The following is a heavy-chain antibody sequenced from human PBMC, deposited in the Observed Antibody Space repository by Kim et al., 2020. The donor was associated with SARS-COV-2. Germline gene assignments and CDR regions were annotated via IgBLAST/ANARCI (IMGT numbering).Heavy chain of an antibody. J-gene: IGHJ3*02. CDR3: ARARTPMIVVVINAFDI. CDR1: GGSISSGGYY. V-gene: IGHV4-31*03. CDR2: FYYSGPT. D-gene: IGHD3-22*01. Sequence: SETLSLTCTVSGGSISSGGYYWSWIRQHPGNCLDLIFYFYYSGPTYYNPSLKSRVTISVDTSQNQFYLKLSSVTAAETAVYYCARARTPMIVVVINAFDIWGKGTMVTVSS.